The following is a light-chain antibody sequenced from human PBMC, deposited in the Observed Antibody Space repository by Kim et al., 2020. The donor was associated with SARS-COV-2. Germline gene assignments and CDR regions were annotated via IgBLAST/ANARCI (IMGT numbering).Light chain of an antibody. V-gene: IGLV3-9*01. J-gene: IGLJ3*02. CDR2: RDT. CDR3: QVWDSSAGV. CDR1: NIGSEN. Sequence: SYELTQPLSVSVALGQTARITCGGNNIGSENVHWYQQKPGQAPVLVIYRDTNRSSGIPERFSGSNSGNTATLTITRAQAGDEADYYCQVWDSSAGVFGGG.